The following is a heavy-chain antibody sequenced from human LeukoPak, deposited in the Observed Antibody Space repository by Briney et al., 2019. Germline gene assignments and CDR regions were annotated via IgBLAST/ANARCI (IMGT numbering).Heavy chain of an antibody. CDR3: AKGGDSSGIDY. J-gene: IGHJ4*02. CDR1: GFTFSSYG. CDR2: IWYGGSNK. V-gene: IGHV3-30*18. D-gene: IGHD3-22*01. Sequence: GRSLRLSCAASGFTFSSYGMHWVRQAPGKGLEWVAVIWYGGSNKYYADSVKGRFTISRDNSKNTLYLQMNSLRAEDTAVYYCAKGGDSSGIDYWGQGTLVTVSS.